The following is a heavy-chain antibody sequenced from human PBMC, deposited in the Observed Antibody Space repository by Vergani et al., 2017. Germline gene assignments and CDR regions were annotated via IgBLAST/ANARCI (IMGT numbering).Heavy chain of an antibody. CDR3: AREARVDITMRHFEY. CDR2: IYYSGST. V-gene: IGHV4-30-4*08. D-gene: IGHD3-3*01. J-gene: IGHJ4*02. Sequence: QVQLQESGPGLVKPSQTLSLTCTVSGGSISSGDYYWSWIRQPPGKGLEWIGYIYYSGSTYYNPSLKSRVTVSVDTSKNQFSLKLSSVTAADTAVYYCAREARVDITMRHFEYWGQGTLVTVSS. CDR1: GGSISSGDYY.